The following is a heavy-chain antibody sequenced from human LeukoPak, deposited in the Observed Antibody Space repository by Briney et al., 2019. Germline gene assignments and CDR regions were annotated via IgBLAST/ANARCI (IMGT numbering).Heavy chain of an antibody. J-gene: IGHJ2*01. CDR1: GGSIGSYY. Sequence: SETLSLTCSVSGGSIGSYYWSWIRQPPGKGLEWIGFIFYSGSTNYNPSLKSRVTISLDTSKNQFSLKLSSVTAADTAVYYFAREVGGSYRKYWFFDLWGRGTLVTVSS. V-gene: IGHV4-59*01. CDR3: AREVGGSYRKYWFFDL. D-gene: IGHD1-26*01. CDR2: IFYSGST.